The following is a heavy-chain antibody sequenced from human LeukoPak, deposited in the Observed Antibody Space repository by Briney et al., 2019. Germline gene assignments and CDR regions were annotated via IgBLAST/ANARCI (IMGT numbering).Heavy chain of an antibody. CDR2: ISAYNGNT. V-gene: IGHV1-18*04. J-gene: IGHJ4*02. Sequence: ASVKVSCKASGYTFTSYGISWVRQAPGQGLEWVGWISAYNGNTNYAQKLQGRVTMTTDTSTSTAYMELRSLRSDDTAVYYCARDPKYYYGSGGPGDYWGQGTLVTVSS. D-gene: IGHD3-10*01. CDR1: GYTFTSYG. CDR3: ARDPKYYYGSGGPGDY.